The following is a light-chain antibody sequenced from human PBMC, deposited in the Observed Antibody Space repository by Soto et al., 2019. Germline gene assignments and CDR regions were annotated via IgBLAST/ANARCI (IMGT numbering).Light chain of an antibody. CDR2: DIS. V-gene: IGKV3-20*01. Sequence: ETVLTQSPGTLSLSPGERATLSCRASQSVSSNYFAWYQQKPGQAPRLLIYDISSRATGIPDRFSGSGSGTDFSLTISRLEPEDFAVYYCEQYGRSPRTFGQGTKVDI. CDR1: QSVSSNY. CDR3: EQYGRSPRT. J-gene: IGKJ1*01.